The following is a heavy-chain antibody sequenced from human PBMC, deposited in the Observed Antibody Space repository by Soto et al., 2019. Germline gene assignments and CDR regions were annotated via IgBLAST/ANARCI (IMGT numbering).Heavy chain of an antibody. CDR3: ARDTSRPRKELAAAGNRAFDI. D-gene: IGHD6-13*01. V-gene: IGHV4-59*12. CDR1: GGSISSYY. CDR2: IYYSGST. Sequence: SETLSLTCTVSGGSISSYYWSWIRQPPGKGLEWIGYIYYSGSTNYNPSLKSRVTISVDTSKNQFSLKLSSVTAADTAVYYCARDTSRPRKELAAAGNRAFDIWGQGTMVTVSS. J-gene: IGHJ3*02.